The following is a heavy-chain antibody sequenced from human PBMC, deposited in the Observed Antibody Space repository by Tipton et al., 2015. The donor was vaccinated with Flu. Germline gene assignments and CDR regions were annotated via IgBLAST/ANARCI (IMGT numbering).Heavy chain of an antibody. D-gene: IGHD6-19*01. CDR3: AKDIHSGVYSSGWYGNLGYYYYGMDV. Sequence: SLRLSCAASGFTFDDYAMHWVRQAPGKGLEWVSGISWNSGSIGYADSVKGRFTISRDNAKNSLYLQMNSLRAEDTALYYCAKDIHSGVYSSGWYGNLGYYYYGMDVWGQGTTVTVSS. J-gene: IGHJ6*02. CDR2: ISWNSGSI. V-gene: IGHV3-9*01. CDR1: GFTFDDYA.